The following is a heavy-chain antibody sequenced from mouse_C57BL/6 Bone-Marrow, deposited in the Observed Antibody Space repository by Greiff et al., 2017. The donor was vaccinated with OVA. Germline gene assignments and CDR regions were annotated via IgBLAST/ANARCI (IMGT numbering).Heavy chain of an antibody. CDR1: GFSLTSYG. Sequence: VQLKESGPGLVQPSQILSITCTVSGFSLTSYGVHWVRQSPGKGLEWLGVIWRGGSTDYNAAFMSRLSITKDNSKSQVFFKMNSLQADDTAIYYCAKKGMHGNPWFAYWGQGTLVTVSA. V-gene: IGHV2-5*01. CDR2: IWRGGST. D-gene: IGHD2-1*01. J-gene: IGHJ3*01. CDR3: AKKGMHGNPWFAY.